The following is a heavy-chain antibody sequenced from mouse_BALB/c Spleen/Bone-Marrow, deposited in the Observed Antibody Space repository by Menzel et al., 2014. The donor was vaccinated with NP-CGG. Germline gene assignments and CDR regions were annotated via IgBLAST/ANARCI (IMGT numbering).Heavy chain of an antibody. CDR2: ISYGGNT. CDR3: APYEGDCFDY. Sequence: EVQLQQSGPSLVKPSQTLSLTCSVTGDSITSGYWNWIRKFPGNKLEYMGYISYGGNTYYNPSLKSRISITRDTSKNXYSLQCNTVTTEDTAPYYCAPYEGDCFDYWGQGTPLTVSS. CDR1: GDSITSGY. J-gene: IGHJ2*01. V-gene: IGHV3-8*02.